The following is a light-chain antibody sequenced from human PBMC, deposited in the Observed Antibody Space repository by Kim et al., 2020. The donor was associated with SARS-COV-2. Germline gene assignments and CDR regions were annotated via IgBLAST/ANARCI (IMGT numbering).Light chain of an antibody. CDR2: EDK. Sequence: GKTVTLSCTRSSGRIGSDYVQWYQQRPGSAPTVVIYEDKQRASGVPGRFSGSIDSSSNSASLTISGLQTEDEADYYCQSYDGTNYVFGPGTKVTVL. CDR3: QSYDGTNYV. CDR1: SGRIGSDY. J-gene: IGLJ1*01. V-gene: IGLV6-57*03.